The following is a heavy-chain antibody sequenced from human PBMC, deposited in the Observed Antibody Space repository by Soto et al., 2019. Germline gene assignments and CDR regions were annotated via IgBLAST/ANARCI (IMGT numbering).Heavy chain of an antibody. D-gene: IGHD3-9*01. J-gene: IGHJ3*02. V-gene: IGHV3-33*01. Sequence: GGSLRLSCAASGFTFSSYGMHWVRQAPGKGLEWVAVIWYDGSNKYYADSVKGRFTISRDNSKNTLYLQMNSLRAEDTAVYYCARDDVDWAFDIWGQGTMVTVSS. CDR1: GFTFSSYG. CDR3: ARDDVDWAFDI. CDR2: IWYDGSNK.